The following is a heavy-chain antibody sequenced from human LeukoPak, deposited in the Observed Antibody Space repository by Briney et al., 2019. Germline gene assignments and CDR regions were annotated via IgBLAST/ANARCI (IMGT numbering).Heavy chain of an antibody. D-gene: IGHD6-13*01. CDR1: GFTFSSYS. V-gene: IGHV3-21*01. CDR3: ARSSYSSSWYVDY. Sequence: PGGSLRLSCAASGFTFSSYSMNWVRQAQGKGLEWVSSISSSSSYIYYADSVKGRFTISRDNAKNSLYLQMNSLRAEDTAVYYCARSSYSSSWYVDYWGQGTLVTVSS. J-gene: IGHJ4*02. CDR2: ISSSSSYI.